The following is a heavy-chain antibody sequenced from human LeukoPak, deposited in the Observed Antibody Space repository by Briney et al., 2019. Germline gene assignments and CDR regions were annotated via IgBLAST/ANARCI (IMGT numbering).Heavy chain of an antibody. CDR1: GGSISSSSYY. CDR2: IYYSGST. Sequence: SETLSLTCTVSGGSISSSSYYWGWIRQPPRKGLEWIGSIYYSGSTYYNPSLKSRVTISVSTSRNQFSLKVSSVTAADTAVYYCAREKRESITIVRGVITKFYYYMDVWGKGTTVTISS. CDR3: AREKRESITIVRGVITKFYYYMDV. J-gene: IGHJ6*03. V-gene: IGHV4-39*07. D-gene: IGHD3-10*01.